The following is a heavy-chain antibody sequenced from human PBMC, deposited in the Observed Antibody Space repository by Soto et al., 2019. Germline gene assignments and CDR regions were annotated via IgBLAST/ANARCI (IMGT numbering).Heavy chain of an antibody. CDR3: AKDRWRATIDYYFDY. J-gene: IGHJ4*02. Sequence: PGGSLRLSCAASGFTFSSSGMHWVRQAPGKGLEWVAVISYDGSNKYYADCVKGRFTISRDNSKNTLNLQMNSLRAEDTAVYYCAKDRWRATIDYYFDYWGQGTLVTVSS. CDR1: GFTFSSSG. V-gene: IGHV3-30*18. D-gene: IGHD5-12*01. CDR2: ISYDGSNK.